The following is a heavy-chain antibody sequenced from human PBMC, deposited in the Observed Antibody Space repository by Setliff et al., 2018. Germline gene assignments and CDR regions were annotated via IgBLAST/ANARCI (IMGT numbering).Heavy chain of an antibody. J-gene: IGHJ6*02. CDR1: GGSFSGYQ. CDR3: AKEHVVISFVTNTHHHYGMDV. V-gene: IGHV4-59*01. Sequence: PSETLSLTCVVYGGSFSGYQWSWIRQPPGKGLEWIGYIYFSGSTYYNPSLKSRVTLSLDTSKNQISLKLTSVTAADTAVYYCAKEHVVISFVTNTHHHYGMDVWGQGATVSVS. CDR2: IYFSGST. D-gene: IGHD2-8*01.